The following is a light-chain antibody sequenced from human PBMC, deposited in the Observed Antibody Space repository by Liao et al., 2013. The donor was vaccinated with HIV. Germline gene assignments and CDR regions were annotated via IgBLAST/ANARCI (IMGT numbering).Light chain of an antibody. J-gene: IGLJ2*01. CDR1: KVGDKY. CDR3: QAWDSSSVI. V-gene: IGLV3-1*01. CDR2: EGI. Sequence: SYELTQPPSVSVSPGQTASITCSGDKVGDKYVSWYQQKPGQSPILIIYEGIKRPSGIPERFSGSVSGNTATLTISGTQPMDEADYYCQAWDSSSVIFGGGTKLTVL.